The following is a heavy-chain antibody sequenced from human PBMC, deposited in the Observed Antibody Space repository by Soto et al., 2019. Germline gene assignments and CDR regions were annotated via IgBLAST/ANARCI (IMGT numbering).Heavy chain of an antibody. D-gene: IGHD4-17*01. CDR3: ARSEATVLDS. V-gene: IGHV4-59*08. CDR1: GGSMTSYY. CDR2: IYYAGST. Sequence: PSETLSLTCTVSGGSMTSYYWSWIRQPPGRGLEWIGFIYYAGSTKYNPSLNSRVTISVDTSKNQFSLTVTSVTAADTAVYYCARSEATVLDSWGQETLVTVSS. J-gene: IGHJ5*01.